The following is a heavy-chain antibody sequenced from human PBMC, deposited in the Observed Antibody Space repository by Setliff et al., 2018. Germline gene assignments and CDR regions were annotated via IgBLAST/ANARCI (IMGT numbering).Heavy chain of an antibody. V-gene: IGHV3-7*03. CDR2: IKQDGSEK. Sequence: GGSLRLSCAASGLTFSSYWMSWVRQAPGKGLEWVANIKQDGSEKYYVDSVKGRFTISRDNAKNSLYLQMNSLRAEDTAVYYCATAYYYGSGYYYYYMDVWGKGTTVTVSS. D-gene: IGHD3-10*01. CDR3: ATAYYYGSGYYYYYMDV. J-gene: IGHJ6*03. CDR1: GLTFSSYW.